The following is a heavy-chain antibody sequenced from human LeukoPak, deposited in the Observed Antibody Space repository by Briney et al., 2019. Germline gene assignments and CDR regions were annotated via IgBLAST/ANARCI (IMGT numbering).Heavy chain of an antibody. Sequence: GGSLKLSCAASGFIFSNYAMSWVRQAPGKGLEWVSGISASGGNPYYADSVKGRFTISRDNSNNTLYLQMNSLRVEDTAVYYCAKSRVAVAAPRNWFDPWGQGTLVTVSS. D-gene: IGHD6-19*01. CDR1: GFIFSNYA. J-gene: IGHJ5*02. CDR2: ISASGGNP. CDR3: AKSRVAVAAPRNWFDP. V-gene: IGHV3-23*01.